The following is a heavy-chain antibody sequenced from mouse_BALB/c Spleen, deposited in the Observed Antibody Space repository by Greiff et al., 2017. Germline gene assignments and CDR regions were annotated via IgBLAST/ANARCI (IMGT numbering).Heavy chain of an antibody. CDR1: GYSITSDYA. J-gene: IGHJ2*01. V-gene: IGHV3-2*02. Sequence: ESGPGLVKPSQSLSLTCTVTGYSITSDYAWNWIRQFPGNKLEWMGYISYSGSTSYNPSLKSRISITRDTSKNQFFLQLNSVTTEDTATYYCARVKSYYGPFDYWGQGTTLTVSS. CDR2: ISYSGST. D-gene: IGHD1-1*01. CDR3: ARVKSYYGPFDY.